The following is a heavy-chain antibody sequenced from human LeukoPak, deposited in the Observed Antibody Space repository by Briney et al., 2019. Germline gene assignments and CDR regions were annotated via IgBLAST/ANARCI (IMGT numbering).Heavy chain of an antibody. CDR2: INHSGST. D-gene: IGHD6-13*01. J-gene: IGHJ4*02. V-gene: IGHV4-34*01. CDR1: GGSFSGYY. Sequence: PSETLSLTCAVYGGSFSGYYWSWIRQPPGKGLEWIGEINHSGSTNYNPSLKSRVTISVDTSKNQFSLKLSSVTAADTAVYYCARGRAAGHYFDYWGQGTLVTVSS. CDR3: ARGRAAGHYFDY.